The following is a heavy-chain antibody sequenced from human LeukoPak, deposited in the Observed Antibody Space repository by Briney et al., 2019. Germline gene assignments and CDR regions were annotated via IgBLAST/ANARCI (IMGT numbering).Heavy chain of an antibody. J-gene: IGHJ4*02. CDR3: ARDLPGDSGN. V-gene: IGHV4-39*02. D-gene: IGHD1-26*01. Sequence: SETLSLTCTVSGVSISSSNSYWGWIRQPPGKGLEWIGSIYYSGNTYYNASLKSQVSISIDTSKNQFSLRLTSVTAADTAVYYCARDLPGDSGNWGQGTLVTVSS. CDR1: GVSISSSNSY. CDR2: IYYSGNT.